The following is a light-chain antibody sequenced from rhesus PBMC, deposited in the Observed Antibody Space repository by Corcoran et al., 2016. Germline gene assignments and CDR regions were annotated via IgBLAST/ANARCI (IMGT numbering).Light chain of an antibody. J-gene: IGKJ2*01. CDR1: QSVGNS. V-gene: IGKV3-53*01. CDR3: QNYQTSPPYS. CDR2: VAS. Sequence: QIILTQSPAILSVSPGERATLSCRASQSVGNSLAWYQQKPGQAPRRLIYVASGMAIGLPDRFSGSGSGTEFTLPISSLEPEDFAVYSCQNYQTSPPYSFGQGTKVEIK.